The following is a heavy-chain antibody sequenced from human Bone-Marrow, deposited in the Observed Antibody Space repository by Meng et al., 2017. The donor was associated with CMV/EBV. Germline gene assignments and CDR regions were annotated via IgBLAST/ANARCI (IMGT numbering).Heavy chain of an antibody. CDR2: IYYGGST. J-gene: IGHJ2*01. Sequence: VSGGSVSSGSYYWSWLRQPPGKGLEWIGYIYYGGSTNYNPSLKSRVTISVDTSKNQFSLKLSSVTAADTAVYYCAYQLLYSGYFDLWGRGTLVTVSS. D-gene: IGHD2-2*02. CDR3: AYQLLYSGYFDL. V-gene: IGHV4-61*01. CDR1: GGSVSSGSYY.